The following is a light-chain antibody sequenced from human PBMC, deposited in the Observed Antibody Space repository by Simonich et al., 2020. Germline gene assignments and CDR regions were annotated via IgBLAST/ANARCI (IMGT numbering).Light chain of an antibody. CDR2: WAS. V-gene: IGKV4-1*01. J-gene: IGKJ5*01. CDR1: QSVLYSSNNKNY. Sequence: DIVMTQSPDSLAVSLGERATINCKSSQSVLYSSNNKNYLAWYQQKPGQPPKPLIYWASTRESGVPDRFSGSGAGTDFTLTISSLQAEDVAVYYCQQYYSTPINFGQGTRLEIK. CDR3: QQYYSTPIN.